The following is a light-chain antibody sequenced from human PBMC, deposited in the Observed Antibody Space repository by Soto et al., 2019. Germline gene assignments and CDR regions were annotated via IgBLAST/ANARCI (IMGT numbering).Light chain of an antibody. CDR3: QQYNSYSEA. CDR1: QTISTW. J-gene: IGKJ1*01. Sequence: IHVTQSPPTLSASVGDRVTITCRASQTISTWMAWYQQKPGKAPKLLVYDASTLQSGVASRFSGSGSGTEFTLIISGLQPDDSATYYCQQYNSYSEAFGQGTKVDIK. V-gene: IGKV1-5*01. CDR2: DAS.